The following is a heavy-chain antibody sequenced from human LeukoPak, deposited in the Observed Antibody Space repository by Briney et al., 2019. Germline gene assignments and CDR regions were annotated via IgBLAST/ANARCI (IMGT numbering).Heavy chain of an antibody. D-gene: IGHD5-18*01. Sequence: ASVKVSCKASGYTFTGYYMHWVRQAPGQGLEWMGWINPNSGGTNYAQKFQGRVTMTRDTSISTAYMELRRLRSDDKAVYYCAREGRVDSAVVLFDYWGQGTLVTVSS. CDR2: INPNSGGT. CDR3: AREGRVDSAVVLFDY. V-gene: IGHV1-2*02. CDR1: GYTFTGYY. J-gene: IGHJ4*02.